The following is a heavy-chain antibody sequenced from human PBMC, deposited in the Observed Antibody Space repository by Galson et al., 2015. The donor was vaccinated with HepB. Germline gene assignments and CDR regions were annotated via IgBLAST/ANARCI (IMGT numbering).Heavy chain of an antibody. CDR1: GYRFASYW. D-gene: IGHD2-21*01. Sequence: SGAEVKKPGESLKISCKGSGYRFASYWIGWVRQMPGKGLEWMGIIYPGDSDTRYSPSFQGQVTISADKSISTAYLQWSSLKASDTAMYYCARIAVYYYYYYAMDVWGQGTTVTVSS. J-gene: IGHJ6*02. V-gene: IGHV5-51*03. CDR2: IYPGDSDT. CDR3: ARIAVYYYYYYAMDV.